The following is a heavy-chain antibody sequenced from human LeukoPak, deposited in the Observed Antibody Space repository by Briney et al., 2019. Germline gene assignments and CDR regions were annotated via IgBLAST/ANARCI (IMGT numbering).Heavy chain of an antibody. Sequence: GGSLRLSCAASGFTVSSNYMSWVRQAPGKGLEWVSVIYSGGSTYYADSVKGRFTISRDNSKNTLYLQMNSLRAEDTAMYYCARGIAVAGTNYFDYWGQGTLVTVSS. CDR3: ARGIAVAGTNYFDY. CDR1: GFTVSSNY. CDR2: IYSGGST. J-gene: IGHJ4*02. V-gene: IGHV3-53*01. D-gene: IGHD6-19*01.